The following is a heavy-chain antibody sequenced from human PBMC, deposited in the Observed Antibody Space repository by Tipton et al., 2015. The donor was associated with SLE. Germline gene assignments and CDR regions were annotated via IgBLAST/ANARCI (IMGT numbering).Heavy chain of an antibody. CDR2: ITWNSHTI. J-gene: IGHJ4*02. CDR1: GFIFDDYA. V-gene: IGHV3-9*01. D-gene: IGHD3-10*01. CDR3: AKAVTIISSFDY. Sequence: SLRLSCAASGFIFDDYAMHWVRQAPGKGLEWVSGITWNSHTIAYADSVKGRFTISRDNAKNSLYLQMNSLRAEDTAVYYCAKAVTIISSFDYWGQGTLVTVSS.